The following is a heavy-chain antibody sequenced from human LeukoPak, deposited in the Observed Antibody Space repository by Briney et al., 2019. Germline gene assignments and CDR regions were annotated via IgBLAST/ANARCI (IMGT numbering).Heavy chain of an antibody. CDR3: AREGGSYYFDY. V-gene: IGHV4-30-4*08. CDR1: GGSISSGDYY. J-gene: IGHJ4*02. CDR2: IYYSGST. Sequence: SQTLSLTCTVSGGSISSGDYYWSWIRQPPGKGLEWIGYIYYSGSTNYNPSLKSRVTISVATSKNQFSLKLSSVTAADTAVYYCAREGGSYYFDYWGQGTLVTVSS. D-gene: IGHD1-26*01.